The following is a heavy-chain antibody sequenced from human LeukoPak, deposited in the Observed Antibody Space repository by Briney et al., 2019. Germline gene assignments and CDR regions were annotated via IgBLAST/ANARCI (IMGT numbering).Heavy chain of an antibody. Sequence: PSETLSLTCTVSGGSISSSSYYWGWIRQPPGKGLEWIGSIYYSGSTYYNPSLKSRVTISVDTSKNQFSLKLSSVTAADTAVYYCASSGSSGYFDYWGQGTLVTVSS. CDR2: IYYSGST. CDR3: ASSGSSGYFDY. CDR1: GGSISSSSYY. J-gene: IGHJ4*02. V-gene: IGHV4-39*01. D-gene: IGHD3-22*01.